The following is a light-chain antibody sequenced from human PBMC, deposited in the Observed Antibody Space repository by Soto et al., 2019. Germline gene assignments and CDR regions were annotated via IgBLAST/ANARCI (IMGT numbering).Light chain of an antibody. CDR1: QSVSTY. CDR2: DVS. J-gene: IGKJ1*01. Sequence: EIVLTQSPATLSLSPGERATLSCRASQSVSTYLAWYQQKPGQAPRLLIYDVSDRATGIPARFSGSGSGTNFTLTISGLEPEYFAVYYCQHRSGWPPWTFGQGTKVQI. V-gene: IGKV3-11*01. CDR3: QHRSGWPPWT.